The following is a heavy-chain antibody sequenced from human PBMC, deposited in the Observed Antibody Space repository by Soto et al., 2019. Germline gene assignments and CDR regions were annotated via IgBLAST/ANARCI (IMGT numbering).Heavy chain of an antibody. J-gene: IGHJ4*02. V-gene: IGHV3-48*02. D-gene: IGHD2-2*02. CDR2: ISSSSSTI. Sequence: EVQLVESGGGLVQPGGSLRLSCAASGFTFSSYSMNWVRQAPGKGLEWVSYISSSSSTIYYADSVKGRFTISRDNAKNSLYLQMNSLRDEDTAVYYCARVLLGYCSSTSCHKGGYYFDYWGQGTLVTVSS. CDR3: ARVLLGYCSSTSCHKGGYYFDY. CDR1: GFTFSSYS.